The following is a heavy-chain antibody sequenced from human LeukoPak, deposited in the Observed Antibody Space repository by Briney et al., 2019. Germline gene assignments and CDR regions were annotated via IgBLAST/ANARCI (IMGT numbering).Heavy chain of an antibody. D-gene: IGHD3-3*01. CDR3: AKDPPQDFWSGYYAPVDY. CDR1: GFTFSRYA. V-gene: IGHV3-23*01. J-gene: IGHJ4*02. CDR2: ISGSGGSK. Sequence: GGSLRLSCAASGFTFSRYAMSWVRQAPGKGLEWVSGISGSGGSKYYADSVKGRFTISRDNSKNTLYLLMSSLRAEDTAVHYCAKDPPQDFWSGYYAPVDYWGQGTLVTVSS.